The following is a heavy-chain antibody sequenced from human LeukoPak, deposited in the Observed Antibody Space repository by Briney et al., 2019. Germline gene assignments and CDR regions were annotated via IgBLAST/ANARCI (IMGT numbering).Heavy chain of an antibody. CDR1: SGSISTSNYY. J-gene: IGHJ4*02. CDR3: TGSIDLKYSGYDFPDY. Sequence: SETLSLTCTVSSGSISTSNYYWSWIRQPAGKGLEWIGRIYTSGSTNYNPSLKSRVTISVDTSKNQFSLKLSSVTAADTAVYYCTGSIDLKYSGYDFPDYWGQGTLVTVSS. CDR2: IYTSGST. D-gene: IGHD5-12*01. V-gene: IGHV4-61*02.